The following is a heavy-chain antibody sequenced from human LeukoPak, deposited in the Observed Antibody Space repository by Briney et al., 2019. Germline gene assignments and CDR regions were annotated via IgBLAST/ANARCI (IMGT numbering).Heavy chain of an antibody. J-gene: IGHJ4*02. CDR2: ISGSGGST. V-gene: IGHV3-23*01. Sequence: GGSLRLSCAASAFTFRSYAMIWVRQAPGKGLEWVSGISGSGGSTYYSDSAKGRFTISRDNSNNTLYLQMNSLRAEDTAVYYCTKGAASRGYTYVANWGQGTLVTVSS. CDR3: TKGAASRGYTYVAN. CDR1: AFTFRSYA. D-gene: IGHD5-18*01.